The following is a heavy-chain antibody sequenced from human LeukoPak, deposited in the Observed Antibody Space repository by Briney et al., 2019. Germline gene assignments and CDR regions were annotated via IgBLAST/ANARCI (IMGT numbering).Heavy chain of an antibody. J-gene: IGHJ2*01. CDR2: IYYSGST. CDR1: GGSLSSGSYY. CDR3: ARSRTLLSWYFYL. D-gene: IGHD1-14*01. V-gene: IGHV4-61*01. Sequence: PSETLSLTCTVSGGSLSSGSYYWGWVRQPPGTGLEWVGYIYYSGSTNYNPSLKSRVTISVDTSKNQFSLKLSSVTAADTAVYYCARSRTLLSWYFYLWGRGTLVTVSS.